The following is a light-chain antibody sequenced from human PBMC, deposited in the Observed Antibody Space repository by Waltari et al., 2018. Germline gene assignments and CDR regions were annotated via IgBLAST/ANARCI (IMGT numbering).Light chain of an antibody. CDR2: GVI. J-gene: IGLJ1*01. CDR3: CSYAGSGTYV. CDR1: TRDVGNYSL. V-gene: IGLV2-23*02. Sequence: QSALTQPASVSGTPGPSITISCPGTTRDVGNYSLLSWYQHHPGKAPKLMFCGVIKRPSGVSDRFSGSKSGNTASLTISGLQAEDEADYYCCSYAGSGTYVFGTGTKVTVL.